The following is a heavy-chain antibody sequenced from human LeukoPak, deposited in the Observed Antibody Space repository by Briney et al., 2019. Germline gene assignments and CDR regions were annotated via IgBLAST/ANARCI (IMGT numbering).Heavy chain of an antibody. D-gene: IGHD3-3*01. J-gene: IGHJ6*02. CDR2: INPNSGGT. CDR3: ARDWYYDFWSGPNNYYYYGMDV. Sequence: ASVKVSCKASGYTFTGYYMHWVRQAPGQGLEWMGWINPNSGGTNYAQKFQGRVTMTRDTSISTAYMELSRLRSDDTAMYYCARDWYYDFWSGPNNYYYYGMDVWGQGTTVTVSS. CDR1: GYTFTGYY. V-gene: IGHV1-2*02.